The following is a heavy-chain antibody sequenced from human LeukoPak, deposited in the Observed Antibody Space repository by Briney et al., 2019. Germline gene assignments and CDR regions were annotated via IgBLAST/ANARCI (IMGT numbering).Heavy chain of an antibody. CDR2: IYYSGGT. CDR3: ARDSDAFDI. Sequence: SETLSLTCTVSGGSVSSGSYYWSWIRQPPGKGLEWIGYIYYSGGTNYNPSLKSRVTISVDTSKNQFSLKLSSVTAADTAVYYCARDSDAFDIWGQGTMVTVSS. V-gene: IGHV4-61*01. J-gene: IGHJ3*02. CDR1: GGSVSSGSYY.